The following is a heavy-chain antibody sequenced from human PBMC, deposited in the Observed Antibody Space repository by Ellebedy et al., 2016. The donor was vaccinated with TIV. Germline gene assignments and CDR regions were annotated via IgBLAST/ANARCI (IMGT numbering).Heavy chain of an antibody. CDR2: ISSDGSYT. V-gene: IGHV3-74*01. CDR3: AGGTY. J-gene: IGHJ4*02. CDR1: GFTFSSHW. Sequence: GESLKISCTASGFTFSSHWMHWVRQAPGKGLVWVSRISSDGSYTSYADSVKGRFTISRDNAKNTLYLQMSSLRAEDTAVYYCAGGTYWGQGTLVTVSS.